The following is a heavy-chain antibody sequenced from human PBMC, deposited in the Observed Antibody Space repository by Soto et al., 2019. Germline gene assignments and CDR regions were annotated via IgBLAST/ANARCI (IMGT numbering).Heavy chain of an antibody. D-gene: IGHD6-13*01. Sequence: SGPTLVNPTQTLTLTCTFSGFSLGTSGMRVSWIRQPPGKALEWLARIDWDDDKFYSTSLKTRLTISKDTSKNQVVLTMTNMDPVDTATYYCARTLDSSSWYSFDYWGQGTLVTVSS. J-gene: IGHJ4*02. CDR2: IDWDDDK. V-gene: IGHV2-70*04. CDR3: ARTLDSSSWYSFDY. CDR1: GFSLGTSGMR.